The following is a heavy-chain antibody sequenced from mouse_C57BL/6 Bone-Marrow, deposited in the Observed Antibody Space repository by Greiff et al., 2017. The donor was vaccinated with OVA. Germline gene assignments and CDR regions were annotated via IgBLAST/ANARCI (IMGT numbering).Heavy chain of an antibody. CDR3: TRARDYGERKLYALDY. D-gene: IGHD2-4*01. J-gene: IGHJ4*01. Sequence: EVQLQQSGAELVRPGASVKLSCTASGFNIKDDYMHWVKQRPEQGLEWIGWIDPENGDTEYASKFQGKATITADTSSNTAYLQLSSLTSEDTAVYYCTRARDYGERKLYALDYWGQGTSVTVSS. V-gene: IGHV14-4*01. CDR2: IDPENGDT. CDR1: GFNIKDDY.